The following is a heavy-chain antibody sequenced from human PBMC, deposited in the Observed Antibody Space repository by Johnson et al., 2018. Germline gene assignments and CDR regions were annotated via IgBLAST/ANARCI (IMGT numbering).Heavy chain of an antibody. CDR3: SRGGHYDFWSGVFTARAFDI. Sequence: QVQLVESGGGVVQXGRSXRLXCVASGFTFSSYDMHWVRQAPGKGLEWVAIIWFDGSNKYYADSVKGRFTISRDNSRTKLDLKMNSLRAGDTAGYYWSRGGHYDFWSGVFTARAFDIWGQGTMVTVSS. J-gene: IGHJ3*02. V-gene: IGHV3-33*01. CDR1: GFTFSSYD. CDR2: IWFDGSNK. D-gene: IGHD3-3*01.